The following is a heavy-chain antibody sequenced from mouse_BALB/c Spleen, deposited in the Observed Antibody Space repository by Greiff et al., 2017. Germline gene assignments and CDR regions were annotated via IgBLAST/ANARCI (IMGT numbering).Heavy chain of an antibody. Sequence: DVKLQESGPGLVKPSQSLSLTCSVTGYSITSGYYWNWIRQFPGNKLEWMGYISYDGSNNYNPSLKNRISITRDTSKNQFFLKLNSVTTEDTATYYCAREGSKITTVVDWGQGTTLTVSS. CDR1: GYSITSGYY. CDR2: ISYDGSN. J-gene: IGHJ2*01. V-gene: IGHV3-6*02. CDR3: AREGSKITTVVD. D-gene: IGHD1-1*01.